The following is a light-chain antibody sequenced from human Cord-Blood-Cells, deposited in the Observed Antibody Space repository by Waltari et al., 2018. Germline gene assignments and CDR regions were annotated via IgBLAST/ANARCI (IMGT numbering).Light chain of an antibody. V-gene: IGLV2-14*01. CDR2: EVS. Sequence: QSALTQPASVSGSPGQSITISCTGTSHDVGGYNHVPWYQQHPGKAPKLMIYEVSNRPSGVSNRFSGSKSGNTASLTISGLQAEDEADYYCSSYTSSSTYVFGTGTKVTVL. CDR1: SHDVGGYNH. J-gene: IGLJ1*01. CDR3: SSYTSSSTYV.